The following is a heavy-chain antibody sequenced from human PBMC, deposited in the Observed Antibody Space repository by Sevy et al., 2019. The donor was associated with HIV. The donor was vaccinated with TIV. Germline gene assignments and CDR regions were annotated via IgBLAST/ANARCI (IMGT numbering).Heavy chain of an antibody. V-gene: IGHV3-23*01. D-gene: IGHD2-8*01. CDR3: AREGCTKPHDY. J-gene: IGHJ4*02. CDR1: GFTFSKYS. CDR2: LSFGGGEI. Sequence: GGSLRLSCAASGFTFSKYSMSWVRQPPGKGLEWVSTLSFGGGEINYADSVKGRFTISRDNSKSSVYLQMNNLRAEDTAVYYCAREGCTKPHDYWGQGTLVTVSS.